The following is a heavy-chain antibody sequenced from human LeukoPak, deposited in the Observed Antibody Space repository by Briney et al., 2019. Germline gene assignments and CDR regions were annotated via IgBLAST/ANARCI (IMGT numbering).Heavy chain of an antibody. CDR1: GFTISTYG. D-gene: IGHD6-19*01. J-gene: IGHJ5*01. V-gene: IGHV3-30*03. CDR2: LSHDGGVT. Sequence: GGSLRLSCAASGFTISTYGMHWVRQAPGKGLEWLTMLSHDGGVTYYLDSVKGRFTISRDNSKNTLYLQMNGLNAADTAVYYCARDWGSSGWYNWFDSWGQGTQVTVSS. CDR3: ARDWGSSGWYNWFDS.